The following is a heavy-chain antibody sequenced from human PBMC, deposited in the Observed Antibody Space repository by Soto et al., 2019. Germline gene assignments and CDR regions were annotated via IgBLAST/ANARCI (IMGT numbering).Heavy chain of an antibody. CDR3: ARDGGVVTTYYYGMDV. Sequence: EVQVVESGGGLVQPGGSLRLSCAASGFTFSSYWMSWDRQAPGKGLEWVANIKQDGSEKHYVDSVKGRFTISRDNAKNSLYLEMNGLRAVDTGVYYCARDGGVVTTYYYGMDVWGQGTTVTVSS. V-gene: IGHV3-7*01. CDR1: GFTFSSYW. J-gene: IGHJ6*02. CDR2: IKQDGSEK. D-gene: IGHD3-16*01.